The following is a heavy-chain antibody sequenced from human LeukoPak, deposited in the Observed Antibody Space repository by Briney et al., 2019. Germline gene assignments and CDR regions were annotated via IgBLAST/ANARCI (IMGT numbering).Heavy chain of an antibody. Sequence: GGSLRLSCAASGFTFSSYSMNWVRQAPGKGLEWVSYISSSSSTIYYADSVKGRFTISRDNAKNSLYLQMNSLRAEDTAVYYCARDSGYDILTGYYYYYYGMDVWGQGTTVTVSS. CDR2: ISSSSSTI. D-gene: IGHD3-9*01. J-gene: IGHJ6*02. V-gene: IGHV3-48*04. CDR1: GFTFSSYS. CDR3: ARDSGYDILTGYYYYYYGMDV.